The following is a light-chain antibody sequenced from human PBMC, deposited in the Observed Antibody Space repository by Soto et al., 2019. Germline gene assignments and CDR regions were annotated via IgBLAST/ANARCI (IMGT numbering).Light chain of an antibody. J-gene: IGLJ2*01. Sequence: QSVLTQPASVSGSPGQSITISCTGASGDVGGYDHVSWYQHHPDKAPKLLIYEVRNRPSGVSNRFSGSKSGNKASLTISGLQAEDEADYYCTSFTSTSSLVFGGGTKLTVL. CDR2: EVR. CDR3: TSFTSTSSLV. CDR1: SGDVGGYDH. V-gene: IGLV2-14*01.